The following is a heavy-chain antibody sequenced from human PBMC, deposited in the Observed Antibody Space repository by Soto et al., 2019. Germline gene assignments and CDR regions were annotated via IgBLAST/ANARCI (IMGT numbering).Heavy chain of an antibody. V-gene: IGHV3-23*01. Sequence: EVQLLESGGGLVQPGGSLRLSCAASGFTFSSYGMSWVRQAPGKGLEWVSAISGSGGSTYYADSVKGRFTISRDNSKNTLYLPMNSLRADDTAVYYCAEYRECSGYDYSYFDYWGQGTLVTVSS. CDR1: GFTFSSYG. D-gene: IGHD5-12*01. CDR2: ISGSGGST. J-gene: IGHJ4*02. CDR3: AEYRECSGYDYSYFDY.